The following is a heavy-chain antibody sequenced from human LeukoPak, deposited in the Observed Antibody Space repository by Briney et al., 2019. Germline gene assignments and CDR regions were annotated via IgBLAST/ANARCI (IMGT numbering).Heavy chain of an antibody. V-gene: IGHV3-7*03. Sequence: GGSLRLSCAASGLNFRSSWMSWIRQAPGKGPERVANINQDGSEKYYVDSVKGRFTISRDNAKNSLYLQMNSLRVEDTAVYYCARAFYSYFDYWDQGTLVVVST. CDR2: INQDGSEK. CDR1: GLNFRSSW. CDR3: ARAFYSYFDY. J-gene: IGHJ4*02. D-gene: IGHD2/OR15-2a*01.